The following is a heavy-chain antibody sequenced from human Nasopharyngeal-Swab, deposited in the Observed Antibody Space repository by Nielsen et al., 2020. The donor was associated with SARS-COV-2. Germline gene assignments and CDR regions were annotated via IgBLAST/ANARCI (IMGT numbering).Heavy chain of an antibody. Sequence: GGSLRLSCAASGFTFSSYGMHWVRQAPGEGLEWVAFIRYDGSNKYYADSVKGRFTISRDNSKNTLYLQMNSLRAEDTAVYYCAKDGAYDTMIVVVIKGPAFDIWGQGTMVTVSS. CDR3: AKDGAYDTMIVVVIKGPAFDI. J-gene: IGHJ3*02. V-gene: IGHV3-30*02. CDR2: IRYDGSNK. CDR1: GFTFSSYG. D-gene: IGHD3-22*01.